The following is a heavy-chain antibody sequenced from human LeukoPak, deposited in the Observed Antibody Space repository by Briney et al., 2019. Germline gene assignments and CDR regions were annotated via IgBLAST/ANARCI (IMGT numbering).Heavy chain of an antibody. J-gene: IGHJ5*02. V-gene: IGHV3-73*01. Sequence: PGGSLRLSCAASGFTFSGSAMHWVRQASGKGLEWVGRIRSKANSYATAYAASVKGRFTISRDDSKNTAYLQMNSLKTEDTAVYYCTRHADSSSYASPWGQGTLVTVSS. CDR3: TRHADSSSYASP. CDR1: GFTFSGSA. D-gene: IGHD6-13*01. CDR2: IRSKANSYAT.